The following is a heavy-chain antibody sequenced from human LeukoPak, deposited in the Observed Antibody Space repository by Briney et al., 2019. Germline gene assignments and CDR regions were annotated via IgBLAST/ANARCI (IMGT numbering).Heavy chain of an antibody. Sequence: GRSLRLSCAASGLTVSSSYMSWVRQAPGKGLEWVSIIYNDGSTYYADSMKGRFAISRDNSKNTLYLQVNSLRAEDTAMYYCARNILFAFDIWGQGTMVTVSS. J-gene: IGHJ3*02. CDR1: GLTVSSSY. CDR3: ARNILFAFDI. CDR2: IYNDGST. V-gene: IGHV3-53*01.